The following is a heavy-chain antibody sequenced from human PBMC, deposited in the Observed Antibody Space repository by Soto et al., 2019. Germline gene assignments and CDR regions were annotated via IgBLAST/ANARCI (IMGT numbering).Heavy chain of an antibody. V-gene: IGHV4-59*08. CDR2: IYYSGRT. CDR3: ARHGYCSGGSCAGTFDI. J-gene: IGHJ3*02. Sequence: SETLSLTCTVSGRSISSYYWSWIRQPPGKGLEWIGYIYYSGRTDYNPCLKSRVTISVDTSKNQFSRKLSSVAAADTAVYYCARHGYCSGGSCAGTFDIWGQGTMVTVSS. CDR1: GRSISSYY. D-gene: IGHD2-15*01.